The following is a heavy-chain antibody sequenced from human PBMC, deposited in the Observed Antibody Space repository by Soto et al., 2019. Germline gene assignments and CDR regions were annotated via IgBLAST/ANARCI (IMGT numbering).Heavy chain of an antibody. CDR2: IYYSGST. Sequence: SETLSLTCTVSGGSISSYYWSWIRQPPGKGLEWIGYIYYSGSTNYNPSLKSRVTISVDTSKNQFSLKLSSVTAADTAVYYCARSGYYDSSGYLFDDAFDIWGQGTMVPSPQ. V-gene: IGHV4-59*01. J-gene: IGHJ3*02. CDR3: ARSGYYDSSGYLFDDAFDI. CDR1: GGSISSYY. D-gene: IGHD3-22*01.